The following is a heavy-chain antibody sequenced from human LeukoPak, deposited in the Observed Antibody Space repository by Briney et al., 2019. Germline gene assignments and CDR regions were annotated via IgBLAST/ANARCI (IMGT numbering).Heavy chain of an antibody. CDR3: ARIAVAGLGY. D-gene: IGHD6-19*01. V-gene: IGHV4-39*07. CDR1: GGSISSSSYY. Sequence: SETLSLTCTVSGGSISSSSYYWGWIRQPPGKGLEWIGSIYHSGSTYYNPSLKSRVTISVDTSKNQFSLKLSSVTAADTAVYYCARIAVAGLGYWGQGTLVTVSS. J-gene: IGHJ4*02. CDR2: IYHSGST.